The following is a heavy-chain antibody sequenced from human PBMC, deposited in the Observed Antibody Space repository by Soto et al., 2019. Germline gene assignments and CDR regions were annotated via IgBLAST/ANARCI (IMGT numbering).Heavy chain of an antibody. Sequence: QVQLVQSGAEVKKPGSSVKVSCKASGGTFSSYTISWVRQAPGQGLEWMGRIIPILGIANYAQKFQGRVTITADKSTSTAYMELSSLRSEDTAVYYCAREGSGYDNNWFDPWGQGTLVTVSS. V-gene: IGHV1-69*08. CDR1: GGTFSSYT. CDR2: IIPILGIA. J-gene: IGHJ5*02. CDR3: AREGSGYDNNWFDP. D-gene: IGHD5-12*01.